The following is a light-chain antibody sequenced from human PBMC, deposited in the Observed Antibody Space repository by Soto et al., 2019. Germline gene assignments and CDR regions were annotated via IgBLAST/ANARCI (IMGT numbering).Light chain of an antibody. CDR2: DAS. Sequence: IVMTQSPATLSVSPGERATLSCRASQSVSSYLAWYQQKPGQAPRLLIYDASNRATGIPARFSGSGSGTDFTLTISSLEPEDFAVYYCQQRSNWRSITFGQGTLLEIK. J-gene: IGKJ5*01. V-gene: IGKV3-11*01. CDR3: QQRSNWRSIT. CDR1: QSVSSY.